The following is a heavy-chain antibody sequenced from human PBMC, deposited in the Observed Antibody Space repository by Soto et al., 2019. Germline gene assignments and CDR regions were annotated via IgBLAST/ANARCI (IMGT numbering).Heavy chain of an antibody. J-gene: IGHJ4*02. CDR1: GGSISSGNYY. Sequence: SETLSLTCTVSGGSISSGNYYWSWIRQHPGKGLECIGYIYYSGYTYYNPSLKSRVTISVDTSKNEFSLKLSSVTAADTAVYYCARGSTLLPVDFWGQGTLVTVSS. D-gene: IGHD5-18*01. V-gene: IGHV4-30-4*01. CDR3: ARGSTLLPVDF. CDR2: IYYSGYT.